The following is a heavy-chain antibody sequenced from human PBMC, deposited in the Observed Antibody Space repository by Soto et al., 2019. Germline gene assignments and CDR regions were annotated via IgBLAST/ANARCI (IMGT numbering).Heavy chain of an antibody. Sequence: GASVKVSCKASGYTFTSYGISWVRQAPGQGLEWMGWISAYNGNTNYAQKLQGRVTMTTDTSTSTAYMELRSLRSDDTAVYYCAREDYDFWSVYYFGYWGQGTLVTVSS. J-gene: IGHJ4*02. V-gene: IGHV1-18*01. CDR2: ISAYNGNT. CDR3: AREDYDFWSVYYFGY. CDR1: GYTFTSYG. D-gene: IGHD3-3*01.